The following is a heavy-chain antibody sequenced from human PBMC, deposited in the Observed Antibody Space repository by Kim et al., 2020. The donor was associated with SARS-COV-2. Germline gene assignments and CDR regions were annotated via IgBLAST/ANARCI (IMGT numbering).Heavy chain of an antibody. J-gene: IGHJ4*02. V-gene: IGHV3-21*01. D-gene: IGHD1-1*01. CDR1: GFTFSTYS. Sequence: GGSLRLSCAASGFTFSTYSMNWVRQAPGKGLEWVSSISSSSSYIYYADSLKGRFTISRDHAKNSLYLQMNSLTAEDTAVYYCARGPPGYNYSLGDSCGQG. CDR2: ISSSSSYI. CDR3: ARGPPGYNYSLGDS.